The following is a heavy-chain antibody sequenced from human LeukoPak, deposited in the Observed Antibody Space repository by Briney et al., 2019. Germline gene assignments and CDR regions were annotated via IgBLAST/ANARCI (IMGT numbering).Heavy chain of an antibody. V-gene: IGHV4-59*01. Sequence: PSETLSLTCTVSGGSISSYYWSWIRQPPGKGLEWIGYIYYSGSTNYNPSLKSRVTISVDTSKNQFSLKLSSVTAADTAVYYCARGIRGCSSTSCTLRAFDIWGQGTMVTVSS. J-gene: IGHJ3*02. CDR1: GGSISSYY. D-gene: IGHD2-2*01. CDR2: IYYSGST. CDR3: ARGIRGCSSTSCTLRAFDI.